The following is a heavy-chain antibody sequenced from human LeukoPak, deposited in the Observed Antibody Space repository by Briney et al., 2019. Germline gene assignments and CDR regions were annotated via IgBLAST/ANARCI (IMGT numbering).Heavy chain of an antibody. CDR1: GFTFSSYA. D-gene: IGHD5-12*01. Sequence: PGGSLRLSCAASGFTFSSYAMSWVRQAPGKGLEWVSATSGSGGSTYYADSVKGRFTISRDNSKNTLYLQMNSLRAEDTAVYYCAKKGPGYSGYVYYFDYWGQGTLVTVSS. J-gene: IGHJ4*02. V-gene: IGHV3-23*01. CDR2: TSGSGGST. CDR3: AKKGPGYSGYVYYFDY.